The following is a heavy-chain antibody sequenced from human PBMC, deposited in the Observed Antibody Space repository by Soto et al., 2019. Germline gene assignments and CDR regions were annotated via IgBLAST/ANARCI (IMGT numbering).Heavy chain of an antibody. CDR1: GITFSTYA. CDR2: ISGSGGGT. Sequence: GGSLRLSCAASGITFSTYAMTWVRQAPGKGLEWVSAISGSGGGTYYADSVKGRFTISRDNSKDTLSLQMNSLGAEDTAVYYCATLYDYIWGSYRRPPYYFDYWGQGTLVTVSS. J-gene: IGHJ4*02. D-gene: IGHD3-16*02. V-gene: IGHV3-23*01. CDR3: ATLYDYIWGSYRRPPYYFDY.